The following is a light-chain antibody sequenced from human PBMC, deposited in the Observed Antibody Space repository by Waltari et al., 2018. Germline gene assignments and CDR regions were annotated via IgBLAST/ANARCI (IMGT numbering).Light chain of an antibody. J-gene: IGKJ3*01. V-gene: IGKV3-11*01. CDR3: QQRSSWPPRIS. CDR1: QSVSIN. CDR2: DAS. Sequence: EVVLTQSPATLSLSPGDRATLSCRASQSVSINLAWYHQKPGQAPRLLIYDASNRATGIPARCSGSGSGTDFTLTISSRGPEDFAVYYCQQRSSWPPRISFGPGTKVNIK.